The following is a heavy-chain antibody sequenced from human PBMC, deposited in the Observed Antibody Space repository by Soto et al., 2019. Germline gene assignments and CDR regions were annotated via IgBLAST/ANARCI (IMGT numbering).Heavy chain of an antibody. D-gene: IGHD2-15*01. V-gene: IGHV1-69*13. Sequence: SVKVSCKASGGTFSSYAISWVRQAPGQGLEWMGGIIPIFGTANYAQKFQGRVTITADESTSTAYMELSSLRSEDTAVYYCARERVVVAAFWQSNFDYWGQGTLVTVSS. CDR1: GGTFSSYA. CDR2: IIPIFGTA. J-gene: IGHJ4*02. CDR3: ARERVVVAAFWQSNFDY.